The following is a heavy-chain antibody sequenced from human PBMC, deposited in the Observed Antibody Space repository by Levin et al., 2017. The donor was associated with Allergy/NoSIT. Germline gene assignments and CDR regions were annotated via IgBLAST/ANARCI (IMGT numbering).Heavy chain of an antibody. Sequence: GESLKISCAASGFTFSSYAMHWVRQAPGKGLEWVAVISYDGSNKYYADSVKGRFTISRDNSKNTLYLQMNSLRAEDTAVYYCARVKLSQGSGSYYPYYFDYWGQGTLVTVSS. D-gene: IGHD3-10*01. J-gene: IGHJ4*02. CDR1: GFTFSSYA. V-gene: IGHV3-30-3*01. CDR2: ISYDGSNK. CDR3: ARVKLSQGSGSYYPYYFDY.